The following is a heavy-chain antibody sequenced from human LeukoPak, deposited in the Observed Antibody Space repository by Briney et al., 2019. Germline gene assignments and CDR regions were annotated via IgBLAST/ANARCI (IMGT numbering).Heavy chain of an antibody. CDR3: ARDRVGAAAYYYYYYMDV. J-gene: IGHJ6*03. CDR1: GGSISSGDYY. Sequence: SQTLSLTCTVSGGSISSGDYYWSWIRQPPGKGLEWIVYIYYSGSTYYNPSLKSRVTISVDTSKNQFSLKLSSVTAADTAVYYCARDRVGAAAYYYYYYMDVWGKGTTVTVSS. D-gene: IGHD6-13*01. CDR2: IYYSGST. V-gene: IGHV4-30-4*08.